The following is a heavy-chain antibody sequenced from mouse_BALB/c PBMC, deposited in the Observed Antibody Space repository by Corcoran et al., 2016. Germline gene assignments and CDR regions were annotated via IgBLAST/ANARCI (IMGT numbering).Heavy chain of an antibody. Sequence: QIQLVQSGPELKKPGETVKISCKASGYTFTNYGMNWVKQAPGKGLKWMGWINTYTGEPTYADDFKGRFAFSLETSASTAYLQINNLKNEDTATYCCARGKGEGTAWFAYWGQGTLVTVSA. CDR1: GYTFTNYG. CDR2: INTYTGEP. CDR3: ARGKGEGTAWFAY. V-gene: IGHV9-3-1*01. D-gene: IGHD3-3*01. J-gene: IGHJ3*01.